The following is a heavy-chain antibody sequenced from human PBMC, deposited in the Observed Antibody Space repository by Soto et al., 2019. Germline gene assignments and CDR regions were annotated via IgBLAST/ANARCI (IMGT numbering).Heavy chain of an antibody. J-gene: IGHJ5*02. CDR1: GDSISSYS. V-gene: IGHV4-30-2*01. CDR2: IYHSGRT. Sequence: PSETLSLTCTVSGDSISSYSWSWNRQPPGKGLEWIGYIYHSGRTYYNPSLKSRVTISVDRSKNQFSLKLSSVTAADTAVYYCARGRPIRFDPWGQGTLVTVSS. CDR3: ARGRPIRFDP.